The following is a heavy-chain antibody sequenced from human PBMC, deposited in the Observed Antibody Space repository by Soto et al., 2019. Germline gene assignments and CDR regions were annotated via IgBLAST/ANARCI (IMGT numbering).Heavy chain of an antibody. V-gene: IGHV4-34*01. CDR2: INHSGST. J-gene: IGHJ5*02. CDR1: GGSFSDYY. CDR3: ARGLELLWFDP. D-gene: IGHD1-7*01. Sequence: SETLSLTCAVYGGSFSDYYWSWIRQPPGEGLEWIGEINHSGSTNYNPSLKSRVTISVDTSKNQFSLKLSSVTAADTAVYYCARGLELLWFDPWGQGTLVTVSS.